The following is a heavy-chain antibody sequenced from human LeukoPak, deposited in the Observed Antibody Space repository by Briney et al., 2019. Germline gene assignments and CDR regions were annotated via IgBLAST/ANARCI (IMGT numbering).Heavy chain of an antibody. V-gene: IGHV3-23*01. J-gene: IGHJ4*02. Sequence: PGGSLRLSCAASGFTFSSYAMSWVRQAPGKGLEWVSAISGSGGSTYYADSVKGRFTISRDNSKNTLYLQMNSLRAEDTAVYYCAKASLGHILIVVVPAAKYYFDYWGQGTLVTVSS. CDR1: GFTFSSYA. CDR2: ISGSGGST. CDR3: AKASLGHILIVVVPAAKYYFDY. D-gene: IGHD2-2*01.